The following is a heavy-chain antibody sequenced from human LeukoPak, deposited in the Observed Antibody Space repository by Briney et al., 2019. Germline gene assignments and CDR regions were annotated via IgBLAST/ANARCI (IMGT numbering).Heavy chain of an antibody. CDR1: GFTISSHY. V-gene: IGHV3-53*01. CDR2: FYSGAGT. Sequence: PGGSLRLSCAASGFTISSHYMSWVRQAPGKGLEWVSVFYSGAGTYYADSVKGRFTIFSDNSKNTLYLQMNSLRAEDTAVYYCARDNELDLWGRGTLVTVSS. D-gene: IGHD2-8*01. J-gene: IGHJ2*01. CDR3: ARDNELDL.